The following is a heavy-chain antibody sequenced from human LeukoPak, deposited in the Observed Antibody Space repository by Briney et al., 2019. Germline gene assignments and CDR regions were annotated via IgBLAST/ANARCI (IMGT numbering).Heavy chain of an antibody. CDR3: ARPLIVVVPAAPPHDAFDI. D-gene: IGHD2-2*01. CDR1: GGTFSSYT. J-gene: IGHJ3*02. Sequence: GXSVKVSCKASGGTFSSYTISWVRQAPGQGLEWMGRIIPILGIANYAQKFQGRVTITAEKSKSTAYMELSSLRSEDTAVYYCARPLIVVVPAAPPHDAFDIWGQGTMVTVSS. CDR2: IIPILGIA. V-gene: IGHV1-69*02.